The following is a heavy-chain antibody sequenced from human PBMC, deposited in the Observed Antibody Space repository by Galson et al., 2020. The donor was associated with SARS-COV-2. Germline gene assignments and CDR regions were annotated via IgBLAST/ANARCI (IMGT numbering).Heavy chain of an antibody. V-gene: IGHV3-33*01. Sequence: GESLKISCAASGFTFNKFNMHWVRQAPGTGLEWLALIWVDGSKVYYADSVKGRFTISRDNSRNTLYLQMNSLRGEDTAVYYCARENWGCSDYWGQGTLVTVSS. D-gene: IGHD7-27*01. J-gene: IGHJ4*02. CDR2: IWVDGSKV. CDR3: ARENWGCSDY. CDR1: GFTFNKFN.